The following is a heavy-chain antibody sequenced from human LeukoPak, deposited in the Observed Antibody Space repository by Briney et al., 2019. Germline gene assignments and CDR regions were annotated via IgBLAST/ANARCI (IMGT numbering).Heavy chain of an antibody. V-gene: IGHV3-21*01. J-gene: IGHJ4*02. CDR2: ISSSGIYM. CDR3: AKDTKLRALFDY. CDR1: GFAFSSYT. Sequence: GGSLRLSCAASGFAFSSYTMNWVRQAPGKGLEWVSSISSSGIYMFYADSVKGRFTISRDNAKDSLYLQMNSLRAEDTAVYYCAKDTKLRALFDYWGQGTLVTVSS. D-gene: IGHD1-7*01.